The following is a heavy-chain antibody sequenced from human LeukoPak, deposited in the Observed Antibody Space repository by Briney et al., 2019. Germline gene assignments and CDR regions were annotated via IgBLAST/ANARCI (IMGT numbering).Heavy chain of an antibody. V-gene: IGHV4-59*08. CDR1: GGSITTYY. CDR3: TSAGDYGGRAGDY. CDR2: SYYRGDT. D-gene: IGHD4-23*01. Sequence: PSETLSLTCTVSGGSITTYYWNWIRQPPGKGLEWIGHSYYRGDTNYNPSLKSRVTISVDTSKNQFSLKLSSVTAADTAVYYCTSAGDYGGRAGDYWGQGTLVTVSS. J-gene: IGHJ4*02.